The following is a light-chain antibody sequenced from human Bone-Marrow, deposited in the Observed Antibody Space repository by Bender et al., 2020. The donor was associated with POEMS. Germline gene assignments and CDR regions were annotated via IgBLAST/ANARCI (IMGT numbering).Light chain of an antibody. Sequence: QSALTQPLSASGSPGQSVTISCTGTSSDVGAYNYVSWYQQHPGKAPKVLIYDVNKRPSGVPDRFSGSKSGNTASLTISGLQAEDEADYYCSSYRNNVGVFGGGTKLTVL. CDR2: DVN. V-gene: IGLV2-11*01. CDR3: SSYRNNVGV. J-gene: IGLJ2*01. CDR1: SSDVGAYNY.